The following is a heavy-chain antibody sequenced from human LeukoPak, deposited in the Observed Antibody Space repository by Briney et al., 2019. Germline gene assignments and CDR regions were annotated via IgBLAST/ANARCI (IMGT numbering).Heavy chain of an antibody. Sequence: GGSLRLSCAASGFTFDDYAMPWVRQAPGKGLEWVSGISWNSGSIGYADSVKGRFTISRDNAKNSLYLQMNSLRAEDTALYYCAKEKYSGSYYAASLDYWGQGTLVTVSS. CDR3: AKEKYSGSYYAASLDY. CDR1: GFTFDDYA. V-gene: IGHV3-9*01. D-gene: IGHD1-26*01. CDR2: ISWNSGSI. J-gene: IGHJ4*02.